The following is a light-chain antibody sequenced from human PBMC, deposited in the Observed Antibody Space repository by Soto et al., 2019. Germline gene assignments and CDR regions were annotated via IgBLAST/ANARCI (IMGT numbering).Light chain of an antibody. CDR3: QQYDNLIN. CDR2: DAS. Sequence: DIQITHSPSSLSASVVDRVTITFQASQDISNYLNWYQQKPGKAPKLLIYDASNLETGVPSRFSGSGSGTDFTFTISSLQPEDIATYYCQQYDNLINFGQGTRLAIK. V-gene: IGKV1-33*01. J-gene: IGKJ5*01. CDR1: QDISNY.